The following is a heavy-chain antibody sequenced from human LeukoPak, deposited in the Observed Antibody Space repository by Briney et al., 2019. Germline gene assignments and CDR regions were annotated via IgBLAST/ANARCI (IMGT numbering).Heavy chain of an antibody. J-gene: IGHJ4*02. CDR1: GGSFSGYY. V-gene: IGHV4-34*01. CDR2: INHSGST. Sequence: SETLSLTCAVYGGSFSGYYWSWIRQPPGKGLEWIGEINHSGSTNYNPSLKSRVTISVDTSKNQFSLKLGSVTAADTAVYYCARERRGYIAVAGFFDYWGQGTLVTVSS. D-gene: IGHD6-19*01. CDR3: ARERRGYIAVAGFFDY.